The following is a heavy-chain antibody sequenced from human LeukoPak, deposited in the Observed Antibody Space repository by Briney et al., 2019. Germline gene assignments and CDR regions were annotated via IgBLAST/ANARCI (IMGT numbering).Heavy chain of an antibody. D-gene: IGHD6-19*01. CDR1: GFTFSSYA. CDR2: ISYDRSIT. V-gene: IGHV3-30-3*01. CDR3: AKDPSIAVAVVLDY. Sequence: GGSLRLSCAASGFTFSSYAMHWVRQAPGKGLEWVAVISYDRSITYYADSVKGRFTLSCDNSKNTLYLQMNSLSPEDTAVYYCAKDPSIAVAVVLDYWGQGTLVTVSS. J-gene: IGHJ4*02.